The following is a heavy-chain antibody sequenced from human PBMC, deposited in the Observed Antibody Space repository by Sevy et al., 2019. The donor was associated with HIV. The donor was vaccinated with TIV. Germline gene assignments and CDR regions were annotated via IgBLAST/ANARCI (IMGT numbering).Heavy chain of an antibody. D-gene: IGHD3-10*01. CDR2: INHSGST. J-gene: IGHJ4*02. V-gene: IGHV4-34*01. CDR3: ALLWFGEFGY. CDR1: GGSFSGYY. Sequence: SETLSLTCAVYGGSFSGYYWSWIRQPPGKGLEWIGEINHSGSTNYNPSLKSRVTISVDTSKNQFSLKLGSVTAADTAVYYCALLWFGEFGYWGQGTLVTVSS.